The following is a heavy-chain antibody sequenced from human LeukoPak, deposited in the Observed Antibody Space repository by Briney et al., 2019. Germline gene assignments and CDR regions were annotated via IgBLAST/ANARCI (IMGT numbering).Heavy chain of an antibody. V-gene: IGHV3-21*01. D-gene: IGHD6-13*01. Sequence: GGSLGLSCAASGFTFSSYSMNWVRQAPGKGLEWVSSISSSSSYIYYADSVKGRFTISRDNAKNSLYLQMNSLRAADTAVYYCARDGTPIDNWFDPWGQGTLVTVYS. CDR2: ISSSSSYI. J-gene: IGHJ5*02. CDR1: GFTFSSYS. CDR3: ARDGTPIDNWFDP.